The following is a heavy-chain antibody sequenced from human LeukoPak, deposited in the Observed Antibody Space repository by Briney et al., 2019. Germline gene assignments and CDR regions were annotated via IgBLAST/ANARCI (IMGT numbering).Heavy chain of an antibody. Sequence: GGTLRLSCAAYGFTVSSSYVRWVRQAPGKGLEWVSVIYSGGSTYYADSVKGRFTISRDNSKNTLYLQMNSLRAEDTAVYYCARDLADWGQGTLVTVSS. D-gene: IGHD3-16*01. CDR3: ARDLAD. J-gene: IGHJ4*02. CDR2: IYSGGST. V-gene: IGHV3-53*01. CDR1: GFTVSSSY.